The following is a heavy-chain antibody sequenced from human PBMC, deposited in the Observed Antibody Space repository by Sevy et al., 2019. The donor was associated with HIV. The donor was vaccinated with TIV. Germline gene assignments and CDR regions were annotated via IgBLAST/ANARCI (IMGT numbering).Heavy chain of an antibody. J-gene: IGHJ4*02. V-gene: IGHV3-23*01. D-gene: IGHD6-19*01. CDR2: ITASGDST. CDR3: ASNRGGWHFDR. CDR1: GFTFRTYA. Sequence: GGSLRLSCAASGFTFRTYAMSWVRQTPGKGLEWVSCITASGDSTHYADSVKGRFTISRDNSKSTLYLQMNSLRAEVMALYYCASNRGGWHFDRWGQGSLVTVSS.